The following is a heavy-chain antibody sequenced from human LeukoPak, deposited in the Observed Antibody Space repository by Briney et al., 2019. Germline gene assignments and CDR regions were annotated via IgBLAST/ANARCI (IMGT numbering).Heavy chain of an antibody. D-gene: IGHD3-22*01. Sequence: PSETLSLTCAVSGYSISSGYHWGWIRQPPGQGLEWIGCIYYSGTTDYNPSLRSRVTLSVDTSKNQFSLKLTSVTAADTAVYFCARHVPTPYYGTSGPFDYWGQGTLVTVSS. V-gene: IGHV4-38-2*01. CDR1: GYSISSGYH. J-gene: IGHJ4*02. CDR3: ARHVPTPYYGTSGPFDY. CDR2: IYYSGTT.